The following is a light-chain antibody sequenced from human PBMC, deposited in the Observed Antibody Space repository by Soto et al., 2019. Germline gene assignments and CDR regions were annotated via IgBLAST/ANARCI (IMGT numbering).Light chain of an antibody. CDR2: GNS. CDR3: QPYDSSNSLL. J-gene: IGLJ2*01. V-gene: IGLV1-40*01. Sequence: QSVLTQPPSVSGAPGQRVTISCTGSSSNIGAGYNVHWYQQLPGTAPKLLIYGNSNRPSGVPDRFSGSKSGTSASLAITGLQAEDEADYYCQPYDSSNSLLFGGGTKLTVL. CDR1: SSNIGAGYN.